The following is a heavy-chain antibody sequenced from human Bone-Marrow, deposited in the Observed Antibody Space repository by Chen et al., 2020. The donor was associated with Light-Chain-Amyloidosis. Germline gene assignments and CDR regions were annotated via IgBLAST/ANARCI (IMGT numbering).Heavy chain of an antibody. CDR1: GSTFPNYW. CDR2: IYPDDSEA. CDR3: ARRRDGYNFDY. D-gene: IGHD5-12*01. V-gene: IGHV5-51*01. Sequence: EVQLEQSGPEVKKPGESLKISCKGSGSTFPNYWIGWVRQMPGKGREWMGVIYPDDSEARYSPSFEGQVTISADKSITTAYLQWRSLKASDTAMYYCARRRDGYNFDYWGQGTLVTVSS. J-gene: IGHJ4*02.